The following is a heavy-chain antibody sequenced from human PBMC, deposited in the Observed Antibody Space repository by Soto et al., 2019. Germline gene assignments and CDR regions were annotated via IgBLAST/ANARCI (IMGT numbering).Heavy chain of an antibody. CDR3: ATSGNGVSGWFRSVTHGMDV. D-gene: IGHD6-19*01. J-gene: IGHJ6*02. CDR1: GYTPTELS. Sequence: ASVKVSCKVSGYTPTELSMHWVRQAPGKGLEWMGGFDPEDGETIYAQKFQGRVTMTEDTSTDTAYMELSSLRSEDTAVYYCATSGNGVSGWFRSVTHGMDVWGQATTVTVSS. V-gene: IGHV1-24*01. CDR2: FDPEDGET.